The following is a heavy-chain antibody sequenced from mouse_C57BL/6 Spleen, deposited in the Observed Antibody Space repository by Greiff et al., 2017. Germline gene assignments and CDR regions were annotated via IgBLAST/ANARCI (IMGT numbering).Heavy chain of an antibody. CDR3: ARETTVVATDCYFDV. Sequence: EVTLVESGGGLVKPGGSLKLSCAASGFTFSSYAMSWVRQTPEKRLEWVATISDGGSYTYYPDNVKGRFTISRDNAKTNLYLQMSHLQSEDTAMYYCARETTVVATDCYFDVWGTGTTVTVSS. CDR1: GFTFSSYA. D-gene: IGHD1-1*01. V-gene: IGHV5-4*01. J-gene: IGHJ1*03. CDR2: ISDGGSYT.